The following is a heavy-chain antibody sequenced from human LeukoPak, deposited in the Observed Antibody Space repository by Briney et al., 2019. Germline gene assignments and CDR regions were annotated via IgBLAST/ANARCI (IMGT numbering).Heavy chain of an antibody. Sequence: ASVKVSCKVSGYTFTGYYMHWVRQAPGQGLEWMGWINPNSGDTNYAQKFQGRVTMTRDTSISTAYMELSRLTSDDTAMYYCARDRTSGYNWFDPWGQGTLVTVSS. D-gene: IGHD3-22*01. J-gene: IGHJ5*02. CDR3: ARDRTSGYNWFDP. CDR1: GYTFTGYY. CDR2: INPNSGDT. V-gene: IGHV1-2*02.